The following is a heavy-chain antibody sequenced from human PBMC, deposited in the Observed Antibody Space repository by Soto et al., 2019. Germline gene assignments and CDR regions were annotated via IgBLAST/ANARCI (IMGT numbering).Heavy chain of an antibody. Sequence: ASVKVSCTASGYIFTGYHMHWVRQATGQGLEWMGWINPNSGGTKYAQKFQGRVTMTRDTSISTAYMELSSLRSDDTAVYYCAREELPTYYYGMDVWGQGTTVTVSS. J-gene: IGHJ6*02. D-gene: IGHD1-7*01. CDR2: INPNSGGT. V-gene: IGHV1-2*02. CDR3: AREELPTYYYGMDV. CDR1: GYIFTGYH.